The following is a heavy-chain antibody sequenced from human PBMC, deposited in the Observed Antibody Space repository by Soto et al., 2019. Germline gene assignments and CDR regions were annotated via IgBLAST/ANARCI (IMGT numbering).Heavy chain of an antibody. CDR1: GGSFSGYY. V-gene: IGHV4-34*01. Sequence: PSETLSLTCAVYGGSFSGYYWSWIRQPPGKGLEWIGETNPGGSTNYNPSLKSRVTMSVDTSKNQFSLTLNSVTAADTATYYCARGGISHWAYFYYMDVWDRGTTVTVSS. CDR3: ARGGISHWAYFYYMDV. J-gene: IGHJ6*03. D-gene: IGHD2-21*01. CDR2: TNPGGST.